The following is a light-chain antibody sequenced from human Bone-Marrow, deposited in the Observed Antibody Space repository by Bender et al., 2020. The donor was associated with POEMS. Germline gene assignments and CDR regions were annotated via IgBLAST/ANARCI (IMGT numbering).Light chain of an antibody. CDR2: DDS. J-gene: IGLJ2*01. Sequence: SYVLTQPPSVSVAPGKTARITCEGNNIGSYSVHWYQQKPGQAPVVVVYDDSDRPSGIPERFSGSKSGTSATLGITGLQTGDEADYYCGTWESSLSVVVFGGGTKVTVL. CDR3: GTWESSLSVVV. V-gene: IGLV3-21*03. CDR1: NIGSYS.